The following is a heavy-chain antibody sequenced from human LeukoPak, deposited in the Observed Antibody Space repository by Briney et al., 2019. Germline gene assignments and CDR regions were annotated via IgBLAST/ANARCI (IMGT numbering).Heavy chain of an antibody. CDR1: GGSISSYY. D-gene: IGHD1-7*01. V-gene: IGHV4-4*07. CDR3: ARDRTGTTFSHYYYYYMDV. Sequence: SETLSLTCTVSGGSISSYYWSWIRQPAGKGLEWVGRIYTSGSTNYKPSLKSRVTMSVDTSKNKVSLKLSTVTAADTAVYYCARDRTGTTFSHYYYYYMDVWGKGTTVTVSS. J-gene: IGHJ6*03. CDR2: IYTSGST.